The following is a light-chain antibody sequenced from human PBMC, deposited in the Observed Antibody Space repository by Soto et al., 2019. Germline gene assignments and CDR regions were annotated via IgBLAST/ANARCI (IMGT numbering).Light chain of an antibody. Sequence: DIQMTQSPSSLSASIGDTVTITCRASQTIKTYLNWYQQKPGKAPELLIYGSSTLQAGVPSRFAGSGSGTQFTLTISSLQPEDFAVYYCQQSYFTPLYTFGQGTRLEI. V-gene: IGKV1-39*01. CDR3: QQSYFTPLYT. J-gene: IGKJ2*01. CDR2: GSS. CDR1: QTIKTY.